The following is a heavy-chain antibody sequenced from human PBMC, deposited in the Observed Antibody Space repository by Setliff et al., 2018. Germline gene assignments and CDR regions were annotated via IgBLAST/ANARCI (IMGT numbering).Heavy chain of an antibody. V-gene: IGHV4-30-4*08. CDR1: GDSISSGDYF. J-gene: IGHJ3*01. Sequence: SETLSLTCTVSGDSISSGDYFWSWIRQPPGKGLEWIAYIYHSGSAYYNPSLKSRVTMSVDTSKNQFSLHLTSVTAADTAVYYCAREVETSTPSDAFDVWGQGMMVTVSS. CDR2: IYHSGSA. D-gene: IGHD2-15*01. CDR3: AREVETSTPSDAFDV.